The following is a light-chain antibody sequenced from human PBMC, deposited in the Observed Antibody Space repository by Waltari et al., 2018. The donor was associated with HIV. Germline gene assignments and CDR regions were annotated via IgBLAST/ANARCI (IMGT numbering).Light chain of an antibody. V-gene: IGLV2-14*01. CDR2: VVR. CDR1: NRHIGFFNL. CDR3: SSYASEDTVV. Sequence: QSALTQPASVSGSPGQSLTISCTGANRHIGFFNLVSWYQPYPGTAPQLILCVVRCRPSGILSRFSGSKSGYTASLTLAGRQVDDEADYYCSSYASEDTVVFGGGTKLTVL. J-gene: IGLJ2*01.